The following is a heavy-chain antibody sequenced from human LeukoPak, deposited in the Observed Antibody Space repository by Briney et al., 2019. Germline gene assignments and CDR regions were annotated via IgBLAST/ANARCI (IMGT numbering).Heavy chain of an antibody. CDR2: INQDVSEE. CDR1: GFTFSNYW. CDR3: VRDGGVSGYDLLDY. J-gene: IGHJ4*02. V-gene: IGHV3-7*01. D-gene: IGHD5-12*01. Sequence: PGGSLRLSCAASGFTFSNYWMSWVRQAPGKGLEWVAHINQDVSEEHYMDSVKARFIISRDNAKNSLSLQMDSLRAEDTAVYYCVRDGGVSGYDLLDYWGQGTLVTVSS.